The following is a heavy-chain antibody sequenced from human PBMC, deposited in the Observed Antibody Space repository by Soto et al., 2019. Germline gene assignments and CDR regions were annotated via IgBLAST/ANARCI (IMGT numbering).Heavy chain of an antibody. D-gene: IGHD1-26*01. CDR3: ARSGSYLVWRFDY. V-gene: IGHV1-69*13. J-gene: IGHJ4*02. CDR1: GGTFSSYA. CDR2: IIPIFGTA. Sequence: EASVKVSCKASGGTFSSYAISWVRQAPGQGLEWMGGIIPIFGTANYAQKFQGRVTITADESTSTAYMELSSLRSEDTAVYYCARSGSYLVWRFDYWGQGTLVTVSS.